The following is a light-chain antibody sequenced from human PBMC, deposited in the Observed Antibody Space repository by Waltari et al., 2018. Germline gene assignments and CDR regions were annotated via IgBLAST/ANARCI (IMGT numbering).Light chain of an antibody. Sequence: QSALTQHPSASGSPGQSVTISCTGTSSDVGAYNYVSWYQQYPGKAPKLMIYEVTKRPSGVPDRFSASKSGNTASLTVSGLQAEDEADYYCSSYAGNNNCVFGTGTKVTVL. CDR3: SSYAGNNNCV. J-gene: IGLJ1*01. V-gene: IGLV2-8*01. CDR1: SSDVGAYNY. CDR2: EVT.